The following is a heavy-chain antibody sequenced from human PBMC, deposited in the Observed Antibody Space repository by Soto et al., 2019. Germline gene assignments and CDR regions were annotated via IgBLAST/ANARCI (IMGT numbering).Heavy chain of an antibody. J-gene: IGHJ6*02. CDR2: ISWNSGSI. CDR1: GFTFDDYA. V-gene: IGHV3-9*01. Sequence: PGGSLRLSCAASGFTFDDYAMHWLRQAPGKGLEWVSGISWNSGSIGYADSVKGRFTISRDNAKNSLYLQMNSLRAEDTALYYCAKDTTSSRRGRGMDVWGQGTTVTVSS. CDR3: AKDTTSSRRGRGMDV.